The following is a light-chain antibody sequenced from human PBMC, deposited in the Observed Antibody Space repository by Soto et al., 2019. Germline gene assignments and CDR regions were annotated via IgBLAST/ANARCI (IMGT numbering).Light chain of an antibody. CDR1: QSVNNY. V-gene: IGKV3-15*01. J-gene: IGKJ4*01. CDR3: QQRSNWPPVT. Sequence: EIVMTQSPATVSVSPGERATLSCRASQSVNNYLAWYQQKPGQAPRLLVYGIFSRATGVPARFSGSGSGTEFTLTISSLQSEDSAVYYCQQRSNWPPVTFGGGTKVDIK. CDR2: GIF.